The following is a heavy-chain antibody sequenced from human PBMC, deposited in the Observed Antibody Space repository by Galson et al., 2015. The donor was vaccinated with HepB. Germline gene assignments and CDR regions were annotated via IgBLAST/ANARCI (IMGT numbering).Heavy chain of an antibody. J-gene: IGHJ5*02. CDR2: IYPGDSNT. V-gene: IGHV5-51*01. CDR1: GYPFTTNW. Sequence: QSGAEVKKPGESLKISCQASGYPFTTNWIAWVRQMPGKGLEWMGSIYPGDSNTFYSASFQGQVTISADKSVSSAYLQWSGLKASDTAIYYCTRQTGGWSSWGQGTLVTVSS. D-gene: IGHD6-19*01. CDR3: TRQTGGWSS.